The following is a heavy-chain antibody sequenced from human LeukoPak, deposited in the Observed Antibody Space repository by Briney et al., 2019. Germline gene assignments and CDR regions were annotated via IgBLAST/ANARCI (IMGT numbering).Heavy chain of an antibody. D-gene: IGHD3-22*01. CDR3: AERGDSSGYYFDY. CDR1: GFTFSSYA. CDR2: ISGSGGST. V-gene: IGHV3-23*01. J-gene: IGHJ4*02. Sequence: GGSLRLSCAASGFTFSSYAMSWVRQAPGKGLEWVSAISGSGGSTYYADSVKGRFTISRDNSKNTLYLQMNSLRAEDTAVYYCAERGDSSGYYFDYWGQGTLVTVSS.